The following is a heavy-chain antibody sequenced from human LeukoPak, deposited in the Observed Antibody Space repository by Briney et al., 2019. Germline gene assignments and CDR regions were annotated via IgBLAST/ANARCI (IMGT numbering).Heavy chain of an antibody. CDR2: ISYDGSNK. CDR1: GFTFSSYA. Sequence: GGSLRLSCAASGFTFSSYAMHWVRQAPGKGLEWVAVISYDGSNKYYADSVKGRFTISRDNSKNTLYLQMNSLRAEDTAVYYCARDAVRFAGMNYFDYWGQGTLVTVSS. CDR3: ARDAVRFAGMNYFDY. J-gene: IGHJ4*02. D-gene: IGHD6-13*01. V-gene: IGHV3-30*04.